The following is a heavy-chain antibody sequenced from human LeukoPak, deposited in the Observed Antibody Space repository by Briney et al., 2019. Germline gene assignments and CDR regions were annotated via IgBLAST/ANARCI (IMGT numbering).Heavy chain of an antibody. V-gene: IGHV4-59*12. CDR1: GGSISSYY. CDR3: ARGTLWWSDY. J-gene: IGHJ4*02. Sequence: KSSETLSLTCTVSGGSISSYYWSWIRQPPGKGLEWIGYIYYSGSTYYNPSLKSRVTISVDTSKNQFSLKLSSVTAADTAVYYCARGTLWWSDYWGQGTLVTVSS. CDR2: IYYSGST. D-gene: IGHD2-21*01.